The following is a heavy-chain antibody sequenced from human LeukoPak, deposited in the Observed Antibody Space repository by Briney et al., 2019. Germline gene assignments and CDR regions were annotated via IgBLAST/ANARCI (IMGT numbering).Heavy chain of an antibody. J-gene: IGHJ4*02. CDR1: GYTFTGYY. CDR2: INPNSGGT. V-gene: IGHV1-2*02. CDR3: ARDLSASSSSLVDY. Sequence: ASVKVSCKASGYTFTGYYMHWVRQAPGQGLEWTGWINPNSGGTNYAQKFQGRVTMTRDTSISTAYMELSSLKFDDTAVCYCARDLSASSSSLVDYWGQGTLVTVSS. D-gene: IGHD6-6*01.